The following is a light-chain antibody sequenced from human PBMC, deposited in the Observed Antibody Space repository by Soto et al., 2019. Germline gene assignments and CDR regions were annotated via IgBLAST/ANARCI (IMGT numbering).Light chain of an antibody. CDR1: QSVSSSY. J-gene: IGKJ1*01. Sequence: EIVLTQSPGTLSLSPGERATLSCRASQSVSSSYLAWYQQKPGQAPRLLIYGASSRATGIPDRFSGIGSGTDFTLTISRLEPEDFAVYYCQAYGSSRTFGQGTKV. CDR2: GAS. CDR3: QAYGSSRT. V-gene: IGKV3-20*01.